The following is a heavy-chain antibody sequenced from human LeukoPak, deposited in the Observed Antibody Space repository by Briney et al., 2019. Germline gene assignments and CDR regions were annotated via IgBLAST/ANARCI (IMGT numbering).Heavy chain of an antibody. Sequence: ASVKVSCKASGYTLTSYDINWVRQATGQGLEWMGWMNPNSGNTGYAQKFQGRVTITRNTSISTAYMELSSLRSEDTAVYYCARGANLWYYDFWSGSPYNWFDPWGQGTLVTVSS. CDR1: GYTLTSYD. CDR3: ARGANLWYYDFWSGSPYNWFDP. J-gene: IGHJ5*02. CDR2: MNPNSGNT. D-gene: IGHD3-3*01. V-gene: IGHV1-8*03.